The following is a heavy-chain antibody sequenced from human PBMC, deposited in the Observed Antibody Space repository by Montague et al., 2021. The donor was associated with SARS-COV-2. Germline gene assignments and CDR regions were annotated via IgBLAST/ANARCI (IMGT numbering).Heavy chain of an antibody. CDR2: FGSQADKT. V-gene: IGHV1-24*01. D-gene: IGHD1-26*01. CDR1: GYSLSSFY. Sequence: SVKVSCKVSGYSLSSFYMDIHWVRQAPGKGLEWMGEFGSQADKTTFAQTFQGRLSMTEDRSTDTFYMELSSLRSEDTAIYYCATVGLDVITCALAIWGQGTMVTVSS. CDR3: ATVGLDVITCALAI. J-gene: IGHJ3*02.